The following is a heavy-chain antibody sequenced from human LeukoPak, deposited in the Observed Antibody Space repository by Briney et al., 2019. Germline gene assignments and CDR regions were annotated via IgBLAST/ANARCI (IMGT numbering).Heavy chain of an antibody. CDR3: AKDRYCSGGSCYSEFDY. D-gene: IGHD2-15*01. CDR2: ISWDGGST. CDR1: GFTFDDYT. V-gene: IGHV3-43*01. Sequence: PGGSLRLSCAASGFTFDDYTMHWVRQAPGNGLEWVSLISWDGGSTYYADSVKGRFTISRDNSKNSLYLQMNSLRTEDTALYYCAKDRYCSGGSCYSEFDYWGQGTLVTVSS. J-gene: IGHJ4*02.